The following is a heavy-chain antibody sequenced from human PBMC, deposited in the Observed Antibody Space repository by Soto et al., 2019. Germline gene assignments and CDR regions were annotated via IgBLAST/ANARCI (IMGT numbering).Heavy chain of an antibody. D-gene: IGHD5-18*01. CDR3: AREDPAMVTYFDY. V-gene: IGHV1-69*13. CDR1: GWTFSSYA. J-gene: IGHJ4*02. Sequence: ASVKVSCKACGWTFSSYAISWVGQAPGQGREWMGGIIPIFGTANYAQKFQGRVTITADESTSTAYMELSSLRSEDTAVYYCAREDPAMVTYFDYWGQGTLVTVSS. CDR2: IIPIFGTA.